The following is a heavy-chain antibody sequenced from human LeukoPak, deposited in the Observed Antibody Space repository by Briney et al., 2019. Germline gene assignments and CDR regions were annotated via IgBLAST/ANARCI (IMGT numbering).Heavy chain of an antibody. D-gene: IGHD6-13*01. CDR2: VHYDGSDK. CDR3: AREGGRSGYSSSWSGLEDAFDI. V-gene: IGHV3-30*02. J-gene: IGHJ3*02. CDR1: GFTFRTYG. Sequence: GGSLRLSCSASGFTFRTYGMHWVRQAPGKGLEWVSFVHYDGSDKYYADSVKGRFTISRDNSKNTLYLQMNSLRAEDTAVYYCAREGGRSGYSSSWSGLEDAFDIWGQGTMVTVSS.